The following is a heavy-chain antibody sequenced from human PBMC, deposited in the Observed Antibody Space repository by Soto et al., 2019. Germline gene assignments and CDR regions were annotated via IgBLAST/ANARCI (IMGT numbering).Heavy chain of an antibody. Sequence: QVQLVQSGAEVKKPGASVKVSCKASGYTFTSYGISWVRQAPGQGLEWMGWISAYNGNTNYAPKLQGRVTMTTDTSTSPAYMELMSLRSDDTAVYYCARDREYCSSTNCHLYYYYGMDVWGQGTTVTVSS. CDR3: ARDREYCSSTNCHLYYYYGMDV. D-gene: IGHD2-2*01. V-gene: IGHV1-18*01. CDR1: GYTFTSYG. J-gene: IGHJ6*02. CDR2: ISAYNGNT.